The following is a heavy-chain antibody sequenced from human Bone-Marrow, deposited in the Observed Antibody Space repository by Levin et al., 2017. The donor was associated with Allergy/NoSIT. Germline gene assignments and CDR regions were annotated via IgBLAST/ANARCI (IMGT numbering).Heavy chain of an antibody. CDR1: GDSISNYY. V-gene: IGHV4-4*07. D-gene: IGHD4/OR15-4a*01. CDR2: IYTDGRT. CDR3: ARTVIGAPRHNPFDP. J-gene: IGHJ5*02. Sequence: SETLSLTCSVSGDSISNYYWNWLRQPAGKGLQWIGRIYTDGRTNYHPSLESRVTMSQDASKIHFSLRLTSLTTADTGIYFCARTVIGAPRHNPFDPWGQGTLVIVSS.